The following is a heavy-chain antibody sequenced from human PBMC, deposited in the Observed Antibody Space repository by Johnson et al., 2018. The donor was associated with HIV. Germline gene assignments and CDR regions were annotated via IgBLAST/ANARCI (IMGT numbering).Heavy chain of an antibody. J-gene: IGHJ3*02. CDR1: GFTLSTYG. V-gene: IGHV3-20*04. D-gene: IGHD4-17*01. Sequence: VQLVESGGGVVQPGRSLRLSCAASGFTLSTYGMSWVRQAPGKGLEWVSGINWNGGSTGYADSVKGRFTISRDNAKNSLYLQMNSLRAEDTALYYCARARYGDLLNLDAFDIWGQGTMVTVSS. CDR3: ARARYGDLLNLDAFDI. CDR2: INWNGGST.